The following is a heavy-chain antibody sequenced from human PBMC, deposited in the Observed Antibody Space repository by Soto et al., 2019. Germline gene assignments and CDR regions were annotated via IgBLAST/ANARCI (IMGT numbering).Heavy chain of an antibody. CDR3: ARIKKKKYNWNDVSYYFDY. CDR1: GFSLRTSGMC. J-gene: IGHJ4*02. CDR2: IDWDDDK. V-gene: IGHV2-70*01. Sequence: SGPTLVNPTQTRTLTYTFSGFSLRTSGMCVSWIRQPPGKALEWLALIDWDDDKYYSTYLKTRLTISKDTSKNQVVLTMTNMDPVDTATYYCARIKKKKYNWNDVSYYFDYWGQGTLVTVSS. D-gene: IGHD1-20*01.